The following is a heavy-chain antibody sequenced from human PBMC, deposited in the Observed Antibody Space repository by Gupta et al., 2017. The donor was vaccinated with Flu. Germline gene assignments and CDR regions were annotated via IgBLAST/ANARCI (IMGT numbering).Heavy chain of an antibody. J-gene: IGHJ6*02. CDR3: AKPDRLDPDV. CDR1: GFSFSRHA. D-gene: IGHD6-19*01. Sequence: EVQLLASGGGLVQPGGSLSLSCSASGFSFSRHALRWVRQAPGKGLEWVSAIRGSGGSTDDADSVKGRFNSARDKSKNTLYRKMNRLRAEDTAVYDCAKPDRLDPDVGGQGTTVTVSS. V-gene: IGHV3-23*01. CDR2: IRGSGGST.